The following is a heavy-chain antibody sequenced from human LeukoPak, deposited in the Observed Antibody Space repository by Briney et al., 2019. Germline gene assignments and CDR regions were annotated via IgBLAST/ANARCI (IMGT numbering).Heavy chain of an antibody. J-gene: IGHJ6*02. Sequence: GGSLRLSCAASGFTFSSYNMNWVRQAPGKGLEWVSFISSSSTYIYNADSVKGRFTISRDNAKNSLYLQMNSLRVEDTAVYYCARVLLWFGEALDYGMDLWGQGTTVTVSS. CDR3: ARVLLWFGEALDYGMDL. CDR2: ISSSSTYI. D-gene: IGHD3-10*01. CDR1: GFTFSSYN. V-gene: IGHV3-21*01.